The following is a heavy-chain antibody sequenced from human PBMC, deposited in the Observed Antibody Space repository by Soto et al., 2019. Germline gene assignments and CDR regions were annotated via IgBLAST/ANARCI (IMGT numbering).Heavy chain of an antibody. CDR2: INHSGST. CDR1: GGSFSGYY. D-gene: IGHD3-3*01. J-gene: IGHJ5*02. Sequence: SETLSLTCAVYGGSFSGYYWSWIRQPPGKGLEWIGEINHSGSTNYNPSLKSRVTISVDTSKNQFSLKLSSVTAADTAVYYCARALVLRFLEWDTSRTNWFDPWGQGTLVTVSS. CDR3: ARALVLRFLEWDTSRTNWFDP. V-gene: IGHV4-34*01.